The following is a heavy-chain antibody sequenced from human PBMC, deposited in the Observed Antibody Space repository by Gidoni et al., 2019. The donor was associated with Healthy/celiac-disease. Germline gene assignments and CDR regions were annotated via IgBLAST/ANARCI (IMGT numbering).Heavy chain of an antibody. CDR2: IRSKANSYAT. D-gene: IGHD1-1*01. V-gene: IGHV3-73*01. CDR1: GLTFSGAA. CDR3: TIWNDDYSLPIDY. Sequence: EVQLVETGGGLFRPGGSLKLSCAAYGLTFSGAAMLWVRQASGKGLEWVGRIRSKANSYATAYASSVNGRFTISRDDSKNTAYLQMNSLKTEDTAVYYCTIWNDDYSLPIDYWGQGTLVTVSS. J-gene: IGHJ4*02.